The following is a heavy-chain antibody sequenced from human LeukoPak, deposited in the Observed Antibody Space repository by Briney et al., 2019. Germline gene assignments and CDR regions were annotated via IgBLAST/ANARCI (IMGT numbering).Heavy chain of an antibody. Sequence: GGSLRLSCAASGFTVSSNYMSWVRQAPGKGLEWVSVIYTEGSTYYTDSVKGRLTTSRDSSKNMLYLQMNSLRAEDTAVYYCAREVGYSSGFGYFDYRGQGTLVTVSS. J-gene: IGHJ4*02. CDR3: AREVGYSSGFGYFDY. CDR1: GFTVSSNY. D-gene: IGHD6-19*01. CDR2: IYTEGST. V-gene: IGHV3-66*01.